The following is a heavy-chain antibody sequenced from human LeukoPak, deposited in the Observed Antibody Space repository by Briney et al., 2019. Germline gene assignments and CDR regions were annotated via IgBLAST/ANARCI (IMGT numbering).Heavy chain of an antibody. Sequence: EASETLSLTCTVSGGSISTYYWSWIRQPPGRGLEWIGYIYYTGSTNYNPSLKSRVTMSVDTSKNQFSLKLTSVTAADTAVYYCARLRDPTYYDIPGYLDYWGQGALVTGSS. D-gene: IGHD3-9*01. V-gene: IGHV4-59*01. CDR3: ARLRDPTYYDIPGYLDY. J-gene: IGHJ4*02. CDR1: GGSISTYY. CDR2: IYYTGST.